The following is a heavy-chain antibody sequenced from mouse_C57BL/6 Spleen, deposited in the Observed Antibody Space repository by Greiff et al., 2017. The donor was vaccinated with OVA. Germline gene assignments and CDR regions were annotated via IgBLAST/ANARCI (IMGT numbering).Heavy chain of an antibody. D-gene: IGHD2-12*01. V-gene: IGHV5-17*01. Sequence: EVKLVESGGGLVKPGGSLKLSCAASGFTFSDYGMHWVRQAPETGLEWVAYISSGSSTIYYADTVKGRFTISRDNAKHTLFQQMTRLRSEDTAMYYCANYSYDGAYWGQGTLVTVSA. CDR3: ANYSYDGAY. J-gene: IGHJ3*01. CDR2: ISSGSSTI. CDR1: GFTFSDYG.